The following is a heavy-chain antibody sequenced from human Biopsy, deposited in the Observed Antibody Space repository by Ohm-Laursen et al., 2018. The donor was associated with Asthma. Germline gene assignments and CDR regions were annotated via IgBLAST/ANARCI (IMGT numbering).Heavy chain of an antibody. J-gene: IGHJ4*02. CDR2: HDHEEGGT. CDR3: ASDFPKDYVRYNFQF. CDR1: GYTLTDLS. D-gene: IGHD4-17*01. V-gene: IGHV1-24*01. Sequence: ASVKVSCKISGYTLTDLSIHWVRQAPGQGLEWLGGHDHEEGGTVNARRFQGSVTMTEDTSTDTAYMELSSLSSDDTAVYYCASDFPKDYVRYNFQFWGRGTLVTVSS.